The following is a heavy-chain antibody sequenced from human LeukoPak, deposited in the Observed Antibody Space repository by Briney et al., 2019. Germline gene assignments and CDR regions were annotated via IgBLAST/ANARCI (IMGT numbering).Heavy chain of an antibody. CDR2: IWYDGSNK. CDR1: GFTFSSYG. J-gene: IGHJ6*02. Sequence: GGSLRLSCAASGFTFSSYGMHWVRQAPGKGLEWVAVIWYDGSNKHYADSVKGRFTISRDNSKNTVYLQMNSLRAEDMAVYYCVRDPIVVVPAVGMDVWGQGTTVTVSS. CDR3: VRDPIVVVPAVGMDV. V-gene: IGHV3-33*01. D-gene: IGHD2-2*01.